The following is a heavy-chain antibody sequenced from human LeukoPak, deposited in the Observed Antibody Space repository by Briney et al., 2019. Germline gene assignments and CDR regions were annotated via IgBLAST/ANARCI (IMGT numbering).Heavy chain of an antibody. V-gene: IGHV1-2*02. CDR1: GYTFTGYY. J-gene: IGHJ6*02. D-gene: IGHD1-26*01. CDR2: INPNSGGT. Sequence: GASLKVSCKASGYTFTGYYMHWVRQAPGQGLEWMGWINPNSGGTNYAQKFQGRVTMTRDTSISTAYMELSRLRSDDTAVYYCARLVGATRGYYYGMDVWGQGTTVTVSS. CDR3: ARLVGATRGYYYGMDV.